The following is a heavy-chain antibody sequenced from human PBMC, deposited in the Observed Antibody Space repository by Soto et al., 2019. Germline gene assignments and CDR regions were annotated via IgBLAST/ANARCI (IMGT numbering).Heavy chain of an antibody. CDR2: IYHSGST. Sequence: PSETLSLTCAVSGGSISSGGYSWSGIRQPPGKGLDWIGYIYHSGSTYYNLSLKSRVTISVDRSKNQFSLKLSSVTAADTAVYNCVRVPDYWGQGTLVTVSS. CDR3: VRVPDY. CDR1: GGSISSGGYS. J-gene: IGHJ4*02. V-gene: IGHV4-30-2*01.